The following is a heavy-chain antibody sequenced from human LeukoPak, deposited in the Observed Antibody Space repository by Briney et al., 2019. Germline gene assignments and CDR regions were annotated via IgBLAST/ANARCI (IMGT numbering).Heavy chain of an antibody. CDR1: GFTFTDYW. J-gene: IGHJ4*01. Sequence: GGSLRLSCEVSGFTFTDYWMNWVRQAPGKGPEWVASIRQDGSEKTYVDSVKGRFTISRDNTKNSLSLQLNGLRAEDTAVYYCARDGSAAGLYFDLWGQGTLVTVSS. D-gene: IGHD6-13*01. CDR3: ARDGSAAGLYFDL. CDR2: IRQDGSEK. V-gene: IGHV3-7*01.